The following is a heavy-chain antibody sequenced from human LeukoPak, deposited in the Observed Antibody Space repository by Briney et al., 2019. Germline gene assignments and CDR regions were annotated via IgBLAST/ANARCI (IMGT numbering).Heavy chain of an antibody. V-gene: IGHV1-46*01. J-gene: IGHJ6*02. CDR2: INPSGGST. CDR1: GYNFISYY. Sequence: GASVKVSCKASGYNFISYYMHWVRQAPGQGLEWMGIINPSGGSTSYAQKFQDRVTMTRDTSTSTVYMELSSLKSEDTAVYYCAREDVVLVDAVRYYYYGMDVWGHGTTATVSS. D-gene: IGHD2-8*01. CDR3: AREDVVLVDAVRYYYYGMDV.